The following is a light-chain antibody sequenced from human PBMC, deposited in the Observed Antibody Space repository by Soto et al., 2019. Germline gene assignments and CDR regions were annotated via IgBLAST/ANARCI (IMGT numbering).Light chain of an antibody. V-gene: IGLV1-47*02. Sequence: QSVLGQPPSASGTPGQRVTISCSGSTSNIGDNDVFWYQQLPGTAPKLLTFPDNHRPSGVPDRFSGSKSGTLASLTISGLRPEDEADYYCAAWDDSLRDVLFGGGTKLTVL. J-gene: IGLJ2*01. CDR1: TSNIGDND. CDR3: AAWDDSLRDVL. CDR2: PDN.